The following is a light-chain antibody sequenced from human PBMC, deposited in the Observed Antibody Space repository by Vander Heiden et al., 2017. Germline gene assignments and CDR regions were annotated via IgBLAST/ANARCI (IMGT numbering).Light chain of an antibody. V-gene: IGKV4-1*01. CDR1: QSVLYSSNNKSY. Sequence: DIVMTQSPDSLAVPLGERATINCKSSQSVLYSSNNKSYLAWYQQKPGQPPKLLIYWASTRESGVPDRFSGSGSGTDFTLTISSLQAEDVAVYYCQQYYSTPYTFGQGTKLEIK. J-gene: IGKJ2*01. CDR2: WAS. CDR3: QQYYSTPYT.